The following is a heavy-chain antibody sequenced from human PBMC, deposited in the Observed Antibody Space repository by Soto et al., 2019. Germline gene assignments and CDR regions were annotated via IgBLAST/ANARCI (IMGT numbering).Heavy chain of an antibody. D-gene: IGHD2-2*01. CDR1: GFTFSSYA. J-gene: IGHJ1*01. CDR3: ARIYCSSTSCYLGYFQH. CDR2: ISAGCGSA. Sequence: EVQVLESGGGLVQPGGSLRLSCAASGFTFSSYAMRWVCQVPGKWLECVSTISAGCGSAYYAGSVKARFTSSRDISKNTLYLQMNSLRAEDTAIYFCARIYCSSTSCYLGYFQHWGQGTLVTVSS. V-gene: IGHV3-23*01.